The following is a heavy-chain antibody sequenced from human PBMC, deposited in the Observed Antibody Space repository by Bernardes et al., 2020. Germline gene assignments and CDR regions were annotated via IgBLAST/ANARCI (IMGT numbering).Heavy chain of an antibody. CDR3: ARAGRNMYSSSWYNWFDP. CDR2: INHSGST. V-gene: IGHV4-34*01. J-gene: IGHJ5*02. CDR1: GGSFSGYY. Sequence: SETLSLTCAVYGGSFSGYYWSWIRQPPGKGLEWIGEINHSGSTNYNPSLKSRVTISVDTSKNQFSLKLSPVTAADTAVYYCARAGRNMYSSSWYNWFDPWGQGTLVTVSS. D-gene: IGHD6-13*01.